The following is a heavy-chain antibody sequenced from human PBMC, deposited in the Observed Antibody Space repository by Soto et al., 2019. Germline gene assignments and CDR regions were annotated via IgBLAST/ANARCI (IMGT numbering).Heavy chain of an antibody. CDR1: GFTFSSYG. J-gene: IGHJ6*02. Sequence: QVQLVESGGGVVQPGRSLRLSCAASGFTFSSYGMHWVRQAPGKGLEWVAVISYDGSNKYYADSVKGRFTISTDNSKNXLYLEMNNLSAEEMAVYYGAKSAHYDFWRSCGMDVWGQGTTVTVSS. CDR3: AKSAHYDFWRSCGMDV. CDR2: ISYDGSNK. D-gene: IGHD3-3*01. V-gene: IGHV3-30*18.